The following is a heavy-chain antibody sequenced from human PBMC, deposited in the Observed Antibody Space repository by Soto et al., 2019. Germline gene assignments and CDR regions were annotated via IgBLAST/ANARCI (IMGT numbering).Heavy chain of an antibody. CDR3: AQLGLMTFSHKHYFNH. CDR1: GFSFDNYG. D-gene: IGHD3-16*01. J-gene: IGHJ4*02. V-gene: IGHV3-23*01. CDR2: IKSDGSST. Sequence: EVQLLESGGDLVQPGGSLRLSCVGSGFSFDNYGMSWVRQAPGKGLEWVSAIKSDGSSTYYAASVKDRFTISRDNSKNTLYLQLHSLRAEDTAVYYCAQLGLMTFSHKHYFNHWGRGTLVTVSS.